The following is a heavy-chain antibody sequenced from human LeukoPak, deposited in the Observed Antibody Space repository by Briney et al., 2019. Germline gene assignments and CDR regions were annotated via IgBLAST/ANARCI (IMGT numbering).Heavy chain of an antibody. D-gene: IGHD7-27*01. V-gene: IGHV1-46*01. Sequence: GASVKVSCKASGYTFTSYYMHWVRQAPGQGLEWMGIINPSGGSTSYAQKFQGRVTMTRDMSTSTAYMELSRLRSDDTAVYYCARDLTGDDAFDIWGQGTMVTVSS. CDR1: GYTFTSYY. CDR3: ARDLTGDDAFDI. CDR2: INPSGGST. J-gene: IGHJ3*02.